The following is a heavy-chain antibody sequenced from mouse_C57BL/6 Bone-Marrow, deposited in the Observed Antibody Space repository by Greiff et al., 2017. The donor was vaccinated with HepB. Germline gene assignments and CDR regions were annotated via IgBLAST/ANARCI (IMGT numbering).Heavy chain of an antibody. J-gene: IGHJ3*01. CDR3: ARQLGPGCFAY. Sequence: EVQLVESGGGLVKPGGSLKLSCAASGFTFSSYTMSWVRQTPEKRLEWVATISGGGGNTYYPDSVKGRFTISRDNAKNTLYLQMSSLRSEDTALYYCARQLGPGCFAYWGQGTLVTVSA. D-gene: IGHD4-1*01. V-gene: IGHV5-9*01. CDR1: GFTFSSYT. CDR2: ISGGGGNT.